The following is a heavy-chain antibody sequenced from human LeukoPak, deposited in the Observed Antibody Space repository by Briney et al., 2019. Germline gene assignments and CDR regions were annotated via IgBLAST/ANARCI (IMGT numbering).Heavy chain of an antibody. J-gene: IGHJ5*02. CDR2: ISPYDGRT. V-gene: IGHV1-18*01. CDR3: ARTRYNDVGSWFDL. D-gene: IGHD1-14*01. CDR1: GYTFTSYG. Sequence: ASVKVSCKPSGYTFTSYGITWVRQAPGQGLDWMGWISPYDGRTNYAQKFQGRVTMTTDTSTSTIYMELTSLKSDDTGVYFCARTRYNDVGSWFDLWGQGTLVIASS.